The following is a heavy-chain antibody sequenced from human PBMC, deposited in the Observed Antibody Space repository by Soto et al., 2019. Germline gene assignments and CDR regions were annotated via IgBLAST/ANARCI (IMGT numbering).Heavy chain of an antibody. J-gene: IGHJ5*02. CDR3: ARHHGPTTSENWFDP. CDR2: ISTYSGDT. V-gene: IGHV1-18*04. CDR1: GYTFTSYG. D-gene: IGHD5-12*01. Sequence: ASVKVSCKASGYTFTSYGISWVRQAPGQGLEWMGWISTYSGDTKYAQKFQGRVTMTTDTSTTTAYLELRSLRSDDTAVYYCARHHGPTTSENWFDPWGQETLVTVSS.